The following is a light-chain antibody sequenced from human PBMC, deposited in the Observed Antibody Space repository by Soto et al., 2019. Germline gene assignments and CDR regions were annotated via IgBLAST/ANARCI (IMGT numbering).Light chain of an antibody. CDR3: QKYNSAPWS. Sequence: DTQMTQSPSSLSAAIGDKVTISCRATQDIKSYLAWYQQKPGTVPRLLIYATSTLQSGVPSRFSGSGYGTDFTLTISGLQPKDVATYYCQKYNSAPWSIAQGTKVEIK. J-gene: IGKJ1*01. CDR1: QDIKSY. CDR2: ATS. V-gene: IGKV1-27*01.